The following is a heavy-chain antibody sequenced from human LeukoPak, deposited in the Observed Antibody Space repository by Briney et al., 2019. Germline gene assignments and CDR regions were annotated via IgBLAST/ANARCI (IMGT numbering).Heavy chain of an antibody. D-gene: IGHD6-19*01. CDR1: GYTFTSYG. CDR3: ARHAVYAGSGWALDY. V-gene: IGHV1-18*01. J-gene: IGHJ4*02. CDR2: ISAYNGNT. Sequence: GASVKVSCKASGYTFTSYGISWVRQAPGQGLEWMGWISAYNGNTNYAQKLQGRVTMTTDTSTSTAYMELRSLRSDDTAVYYCARHAVYAGSGWALDYWGQGTLVTVSS.